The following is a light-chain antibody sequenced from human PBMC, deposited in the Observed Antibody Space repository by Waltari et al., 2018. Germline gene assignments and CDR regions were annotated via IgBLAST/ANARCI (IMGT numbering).Light chain of an antibody. CDR3: CSYAGSPTFVI. CDR2: EVN. J-gene: IGLJ2*01. V-gene: IGLV2-23*02. Sequence: QSALTQPASVSGSPGQSITLSCTGTSSEVGSYNLVSWYQQRPGKAPRLMIFEVNKRPSGVSNLFSGSKSGNPASLTISGLQAEDEADYYYCSYAGSPTFVIFGGGSKLTVL. CDR1: SSEVGSYNL.